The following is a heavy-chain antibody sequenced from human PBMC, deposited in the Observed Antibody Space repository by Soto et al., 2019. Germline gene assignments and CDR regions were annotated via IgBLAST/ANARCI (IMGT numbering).Heavy chain of an antibody. J-gene: IGHJ3*01. CDR1: GFTFNNYG. V-gene: IGHV3-30*18. Sequence: QVQLVESGGGVVQPGTSLRLSCAASGFTFNNYGMHWVRQAPGTGLEWVAAISSDGSDKYYADSVKGRLTISRDNSKNTLYLQMHSLRAEDTAVYYCGKDQGIAASHGIDWGQGTMVTVSS. D-gene: IGHD6-13*01. CDR3: GKDQGIAASHGID. CDR2: ISSDGSDK.